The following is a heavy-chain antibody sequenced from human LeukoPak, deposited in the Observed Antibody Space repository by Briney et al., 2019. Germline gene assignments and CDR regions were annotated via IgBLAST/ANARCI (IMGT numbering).Heavy chain of an antibody. Sequence: GGSLRLSCEASNFTFSDYPMNWVRQAPGRGLEWVSYINGDGSSIYYADSLKGRFTISRDNSKSILYLQMNSLRAEDTAVYYCAKISLYDFWSGYYKPYWYFDLWGRGTLVTVSS. V-gene: IGHV3-11*01. CDR1: NFTFSDYP. CDR2: INGDGSSI. CDR3: AKISLYDFWSGYYKPYWYFDL. J-gene: IGHJ2*01. D-gene: IGHD3-3*01.